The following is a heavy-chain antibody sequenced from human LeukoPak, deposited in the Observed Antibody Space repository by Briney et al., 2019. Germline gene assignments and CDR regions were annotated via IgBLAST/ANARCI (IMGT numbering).Heavy chain of an antibody. V-gene: IGHV4-30-4*01. J-gene: IGHJ3*02. CDR1: GGSISSGDYY. CDR2: IYYSGST. D-gene: IGHD2-21*02. CDR3: AIDPGPVVVTKVDAFDI. Sequence: PSQTLSLTCTVSGGSISSGDYYWSWIRQPPGKGLEWIGYIYYSGSTYYNPSLKSRVTISVDTSKNQFSLKLSSVTAADTAVYYCAIDPGPVVVTKVDAFDIWGQGAMVTVSS.